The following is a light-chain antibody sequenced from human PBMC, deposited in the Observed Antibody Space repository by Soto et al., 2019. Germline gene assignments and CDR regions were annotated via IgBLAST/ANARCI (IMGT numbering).Light chain of an antibody. CDR2: AAS. CDR1: QSISSY. Sequence: DIQMTQSPSSLSASVGDRVTITCRSCQSISSYLNCYQQKPGKAPKLLIYAASSLQSGVPSRFSGSGSGTDFTLTISSLQPEDFATYYCQQSYSTLRTFGQGTKVEIK. CDR3: QQSYSTLRT. J-gene: IGKJ1*01. V-gene: IGKV1-39*01.